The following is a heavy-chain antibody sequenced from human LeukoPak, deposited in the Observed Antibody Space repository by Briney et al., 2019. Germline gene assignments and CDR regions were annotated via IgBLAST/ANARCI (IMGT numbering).Heavy chain of an antibody. CDR3: ARLLEGVAGTWGY. D-gene: IGHD6-19*01. Sequence: GESLKISCKGSGYSFSTYWIACVRQVPGKDLEWMGIIYPGDSDTRYSPSFQGQVTISADKSISTAYLQWSSLNASDTAMYYCARLLEGVAGTWGYWGQGTLVTVSS. J-gene: IGHJ4*02. V-gene: IGHV5-51*01. CDR2: IYPGDSDT. CDR1: GYSFSTYW.